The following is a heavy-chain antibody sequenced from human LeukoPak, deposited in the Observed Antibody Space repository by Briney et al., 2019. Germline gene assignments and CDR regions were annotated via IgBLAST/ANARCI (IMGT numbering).Heavy chain of an antibody. V-gene: IGHV3-23*01. CDR3: AKELGYCSSTSCYTSN. Sequence: GGSLRLSCAASGFTFSSYAMSWVRQAPGKGLEWVSAISGSGGSTYYADSVKGRFTISRDNSKNTLYLQMNSLRAEDTAVYYCAKELGYCSSTSCYTSNWGQGTLVTVSS. CDR2: ISGSGGST. CDR1: GFTFSSYA. D-gene: IGHD2-2*02. J-gene: IGHJ4*02.